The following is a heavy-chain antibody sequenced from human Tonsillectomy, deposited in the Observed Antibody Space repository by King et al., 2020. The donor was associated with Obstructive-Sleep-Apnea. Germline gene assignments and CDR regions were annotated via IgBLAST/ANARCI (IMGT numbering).Heavy chain of an antibody. Sequence: TLKESGPALVKPTQTLTLTCTFSGFSLSTSGMCVSWIRQPPGKALEWLARIDWDDDKYYSTSLKTRLTISKDTSKNQVVLTMTNMDPVDTATYYCARTHALVDILTGYYLDGGHAFDIWGQGTMVTVSS. CDR2: IDWDDDK. J-gene: IGHJ3*02. D-gene: IGHD3-9*01. V-gene: IGHV2-70*11. CDR3: ARTHALVDILTGYYLDGGHAFDI. CDR1: GFSLSTSGMC.